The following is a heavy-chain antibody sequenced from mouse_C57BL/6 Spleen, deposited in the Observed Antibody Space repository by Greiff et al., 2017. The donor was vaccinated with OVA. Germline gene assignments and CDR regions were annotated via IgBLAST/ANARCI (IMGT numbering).Heavy chain of an antibody. D-gene: IGHD2-2*01. V-gene: IGHV14-2*01. CDR1: GFNIKDYY. J-gene: IGHJ3*01. CDR3: ARDGYDSSFAY. Sequence: VQLQQSGAELVKPGASVKLSCTASGFNIKDYYMHWVKQRTEQGLEWIGRIDPEDGETKSAPKFQGKATITADTSTSAAYLQLSSLTAEDTADYCCARDGYDSSFAYWGQGTLVTVSA. CDR2: IDPEDGET.